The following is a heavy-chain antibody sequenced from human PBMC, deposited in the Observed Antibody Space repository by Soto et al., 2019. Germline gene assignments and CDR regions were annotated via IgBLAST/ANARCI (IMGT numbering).Heavy chain of an antibody. CDR1: GGSISSSHW. D-gene: IGHD3-9*01. CDR2: ISHSGTS. CDR3: ARVVLTITRGDFAA. Sequence: QVQLQESGPGLVKPSGPLSLTCAVSGGSISSSHWWTWVRQSPGKGLEYIGEISHSGTSNSNPSLKSRATLSVDKSKNHFSLTLTSVTAADTAVYYCARVVLTITRGDFAAWGQGTLVIVSS. V-gene: IGHV4-4*02. J-gene: IGHJ3*01.